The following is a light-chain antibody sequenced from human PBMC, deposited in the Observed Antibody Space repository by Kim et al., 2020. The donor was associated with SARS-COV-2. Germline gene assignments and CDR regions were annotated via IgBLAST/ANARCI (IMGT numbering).Light chain of an antibody. Sequence: SYELTQPPWWLLSPGQTARITCSGDTFQKQYAYCYQQKPGQAHVLVIYKDSERPSGIPERFSGSSSGTTVTLTINGIQAEDEADYYCQSADSSRTQVFGGGTKLTVL. V-gene: IGLV3-25*03. CDR3: QSADSSRTQV. CDR2: KDS. J-gene: IGLJ3*02. CDR1: TFQKQY.